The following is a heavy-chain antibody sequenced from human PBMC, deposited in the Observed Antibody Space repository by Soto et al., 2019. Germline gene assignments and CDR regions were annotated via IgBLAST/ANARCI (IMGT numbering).Heavy chain of an antibody. CDR2: ISTYNGNT. V-gene: IGHV1-18*01. D-gene: IGHD3-3*01. J-gene: IGHJ5*02. CDR1: GYAFTSYG. Sequence: DSVKVSCKASGYAFTSYGISWVRQAPGQGLEWMGWISTYNGNTNYAQKLQGRVTMTTDTSTSTAYMELRSLRSDDTAVYYCARDLYDFWTGYSAAPFDHWGQGTLVTVSP. CDR3: ARDLYDFWTGYSAAPFDH.